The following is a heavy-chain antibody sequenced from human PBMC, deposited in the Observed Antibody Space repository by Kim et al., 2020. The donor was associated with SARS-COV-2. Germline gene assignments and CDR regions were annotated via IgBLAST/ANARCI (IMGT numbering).Heavy chain of an antibody. CDR2: ISSSSSYI. CDR3: ARDFGRRTRYNWNQTVYYYYYYGMDV. V-gene: IGHV3-21*01. J-gene: IGHJ6*02. CDR1: GFTFSSYS. Sequence: GGSLRLSCAASGFTFSSYSMNWVRQAPGKGLEWVSSISSSSSYIYYADSVKGRFTISRDNAKNSLYLQMNSLRAEDTAVYYCARDFGRRTRYNWNQTVYYYYYYGMDVWGQGTTVTVSS. D-gene: IGHD1-20*01.